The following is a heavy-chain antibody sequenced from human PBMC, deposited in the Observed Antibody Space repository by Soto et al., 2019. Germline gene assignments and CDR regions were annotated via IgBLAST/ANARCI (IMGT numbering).Heavy chain of an antibody. CDR2: ISYDGSNK. V-gene: IGHV3-30*18. J-gene: IGHJ5*02. Sequence: LRLSCAASGFIFSSYGMHWVRQAPGKGLEWVAVISYDGSNKYYADSVKGRFTISRDNSKNTLYLQMNSLRAEDTAVYYCAKGPYDFWSGYQVFDPWGQGTLVTVSS. D-gene: IGHD3-3*01. CDR1: GFIFSSYG. CDR3: AKGPYDFWSGYQVFDP.